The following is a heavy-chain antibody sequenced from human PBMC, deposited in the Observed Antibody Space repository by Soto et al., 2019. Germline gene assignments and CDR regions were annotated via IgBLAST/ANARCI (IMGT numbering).Heavy chain of an antibody. CDR3: ARASIVGADYFDY. D-gene: IGHD1-26*01. CDR2: IYYSGST. Sequence: QVQLQESGPGLVKPSETLSLTCTVSGGSVSSGSYYWSWIRQPPGKGLEWIGYIYYSGSTNYNPSLKSRVTISVDTSKNQFSLKLSSVTAADTAVYYCARASIVGADYFDYWGQGTLVTVSS. V-gene: IGHV4-61*01. J-gene: IGHJ4*02. CDR1: GGSVSSGSYY.